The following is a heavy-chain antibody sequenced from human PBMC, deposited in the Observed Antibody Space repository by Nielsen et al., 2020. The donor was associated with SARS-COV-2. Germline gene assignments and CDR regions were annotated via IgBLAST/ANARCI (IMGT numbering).Heavy chain of an antibody. CDR2: ISYDGSNK. V-gene: IGHV3-30*18. CDR1: GFTFSSYG. CDR3: AKGGTGNYYDYFDY. D-gene: IGHD1-26*01. J-gene: IGHJ4*02. Sequence: GESLKISCAASGFTFSSYGMHWVRQAPGKGLEWVAVISYDGSNKYYADSVKGRFTISRDNSKNTLYVQMNSLRAEDTAVYYCAKGGTGNYYDYFDYWGQETLVTVSS.